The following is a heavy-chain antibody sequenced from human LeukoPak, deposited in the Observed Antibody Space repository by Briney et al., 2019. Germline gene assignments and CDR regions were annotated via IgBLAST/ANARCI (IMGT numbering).Heavy chain of an antibody. CDR3: ARGGHSSGWYYFDY. D-gene: IGHD6-13*01. J-gene: IGHJ4*02. V-gene: IGHV3-30-3*01. CDR1: GFTFSRYA. CDR2: ISYDANIGSNK. Sequence: GGSLRLSCATSGFTFSRYAMHWVRQAPGKGLEWVALISYDANIGSNKYYADSVKGRFTISRDNSKNTLYLQMNSLRAEDTAVYYCARGGHSSGWYYFDYWGQGTLVTVSS.